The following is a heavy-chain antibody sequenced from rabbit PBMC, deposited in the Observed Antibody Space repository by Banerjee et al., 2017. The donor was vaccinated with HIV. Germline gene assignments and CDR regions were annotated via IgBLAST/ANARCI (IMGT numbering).Heavy chain of an antibody. CDR2: IYGGSSGST. CDR3: ARGISTMTMGAFDF. CDR1: GFSFSNNYW. D-gene: IGHD2-1*01. V-gene: IGHV1S40*01. Sequence: QSLEESGGDLVKPGASLTLTCTASGFSFSNNYWICWVRQAPGKGLEWIACIYGGSSGSTYYANWAKGRFTITRSTSLNTVTLQLNSLTAADTATYFCARGISTMTMGAFDFWGQGTLVTVS. J-gene: IGHJ3*01.